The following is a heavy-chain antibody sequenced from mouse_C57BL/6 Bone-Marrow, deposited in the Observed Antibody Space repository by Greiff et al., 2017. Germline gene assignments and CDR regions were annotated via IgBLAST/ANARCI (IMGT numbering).Heavy chain of an antibody. CDR1: GYTFTSYW. CDR2: IDPGSGST. CDR3: ARGNYYGSSYDCYY. D-gene: IGHD1-1*01. J-gene: IGHJ1*03. V-gene: IGHV1-55*01. Sequence: VQLQQPGAELVKPGASVKMSCKASGYTFTSYWITWVKQRPGQGLEWIGDIDPGSGSTNYNEKFKSKATLTVDTSSSTAYMQLSSLTSEDTAVYYCARGNYYGSSYDCYYRGKGPTVT.